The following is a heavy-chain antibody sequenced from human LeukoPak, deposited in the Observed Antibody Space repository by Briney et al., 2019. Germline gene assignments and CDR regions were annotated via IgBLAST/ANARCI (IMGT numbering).Heavy chain of an antibody. D-gene: IGHD3-22*01. Sequence: MPGGSLRLSCAASGFTFSNAWMTWVRQAPGKGLEWVGRIKSKTDGVTTDYAAPVKGRFTISRDDSKNTVYLQMSSLKTEDTALYYCTREMPGGGLAVVIKFPDYYYYYGMDVWGQGTTVTVSS. V-gene: IGHV3-15*01. J-gene: IGHJ6*02. CDR2: IKSKTDGVTT. CDR3: TREMPGGGLAVVIKFPDYYYYYGMDV. CDR1: GFTFSNAW.